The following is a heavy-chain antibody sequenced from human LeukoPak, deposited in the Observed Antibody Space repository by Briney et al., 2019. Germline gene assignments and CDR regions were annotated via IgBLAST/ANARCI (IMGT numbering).Heavy chain of an antibody. J-gene: IGHJ4*02. Sequence: ASVKVSCKVSGYTLTELSMHWVRQAPGQGLEWMGWISAYNGNTNYAQKLQGRVTMTTDTSTSTAYMELRSLRSDDTAVYYCARVAGATGFDYWGQGTLVTVSS. CDR3: ARVAGATGFDY. D-gene: IGHD1-26*01. V-gene: IGHV1-18*01. CDR1: GYTLTELS. CDR2: ISAYNGNT.